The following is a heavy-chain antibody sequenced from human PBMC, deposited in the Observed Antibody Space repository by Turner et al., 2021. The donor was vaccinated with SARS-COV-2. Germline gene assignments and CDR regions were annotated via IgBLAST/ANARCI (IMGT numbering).Heavy chain of an antibody. V-gene: IGHV4-31*03. Sequence: VQLQESGPGLVKPSQTLSLTCTVSGGSIRIGGYYWSWIRQHPGKGLEWIGYIYYSGSTYYNPSLKSRVTISVDTSKNQFSLKLSSVTAADTAVYYCARDYGGNSNYFDYWGQGTLVTVSS. D-gene: IGHD4-17*01. J-gene: IGHJ4*02. CDR1: GGSIRIGGYY. CDR3: ARDYGGNSNYFDY. CDR2: IYYSGST.